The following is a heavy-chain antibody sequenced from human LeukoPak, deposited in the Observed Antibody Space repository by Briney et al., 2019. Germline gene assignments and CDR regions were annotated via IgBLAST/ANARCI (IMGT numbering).Heavy chain of an antibody. CDR2: ISYDGGSK. CDR1: GFTFSTYG. D-gene: IGHD3-10*01. Sequence: GRSLRLSCAVSGFTFSTYGMHWVRQAPGKGPEWVALISYDGGSKYYGDSVKGRFTISRDNSKSTLYLQMNGLRAEDTAIYYCAKDKSRGFTMVRGAIFYSVDVWGQGTTVIVSS. CDR3: AKDKSRGFTMVRGAIFYSVDV. J-gene: IGHJ6*02. V-gene: IGHV3-30*18.